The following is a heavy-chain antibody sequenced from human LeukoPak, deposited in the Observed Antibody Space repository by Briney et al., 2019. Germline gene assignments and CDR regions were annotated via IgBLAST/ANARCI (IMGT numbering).Heavy chain of an antibody. D-gene: IGHD3-22*01. V-gene: IGHV1-8*01. J-gene: IGHJ3*02. CDR1: GYTFTSYD. Sequence: GASVKVSCKASGYTFTSYDINWVRQATGQGLEWMGWMNPNSGNTGYAQKFQGRVTITRDTSASTAYMELSRLRSDDTAVYYCARDRALLYYYDSSGTDAFDIWGQGTMVTVSS. CDR2: MNPNSGNT. CDR3: ARDRALLYYYDSSGTDAFDI.